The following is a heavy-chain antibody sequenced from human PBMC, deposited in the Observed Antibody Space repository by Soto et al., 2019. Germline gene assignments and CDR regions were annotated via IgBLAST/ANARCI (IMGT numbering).Heavy chain of an antibody. Sequence: QVQLVQSGAEVKKPGASVKVSCKASGYTFTTYGISWVRQAPGQGLEWMGWISTYNGNTYSAQKLQGRVTMTTDTSTITAYMEVGSLRSDDTAVYYCARERDYYDSSGQRDAFDIWGQGTMVTVSS. D-gene: IGHD3-22*01. CDR1: GYTFTTYG. CDR3: ARERDYYDSSGQRDAFDI. V-gene: IGHV1-18*01. J-gene: IGHJ3*02. CDR2: ISTYNGNT.